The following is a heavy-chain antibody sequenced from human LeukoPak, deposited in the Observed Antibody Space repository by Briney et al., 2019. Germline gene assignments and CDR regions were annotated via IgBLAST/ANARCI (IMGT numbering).Heavy chain of an antibody. D-gene: IGHD3-22*01. Sequence: ASVKVSCRASGYTFTGYYMHWVRQAPGQGLEWMGWINPNSGGTNYTQKFQGRVTMTRDTSISTAYMELSRLRSDDAAVYYCARDSFPGRYYEGAFDIWGQGTMVTVSS. CDR3: ARDSFPGRYYEGAFDI. V-gene: IGHV1-2*02. CDR1: GYTFTGYY. J-gene: IGHJ3*02. CDR2: INPNSGGT.